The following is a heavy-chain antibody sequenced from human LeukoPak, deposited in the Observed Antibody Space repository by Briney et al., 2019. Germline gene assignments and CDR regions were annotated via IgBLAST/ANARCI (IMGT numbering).Heavy chain of an antibody. Sequence: ASVTVSCKASGYTFTCYDINWVRQATGQGLEWMGWMNPNSGNTGYAQKFQGRVTMTMNTSISTAYMELSSLRSEDTAVYYCARGTGYCSSTSCYPSGHYYGMDVWGQGTTVTVSS. V-gene: IGHV1-8*01. J-gene: IGHJ6*02. D-gene: IGHD2-2*01. CDR2: MNPNSGNT. CDR3: ARGTGYCSSTSCYPSGHYYGMDV. CDR1: GYTFTCYD.